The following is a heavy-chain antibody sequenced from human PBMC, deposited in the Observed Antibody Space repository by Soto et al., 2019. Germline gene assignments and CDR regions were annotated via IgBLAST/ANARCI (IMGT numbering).Heavy chain of an antibody. CDR3: ARERGGYNSYYYYGMDV. CDR2: IYSGGST. D-gene: IGHD5-12*01. V-gene: IGHV3-53*04. J-gene: IGHJ6*02. Sequence: PGGSLRLSCAASGFTVSSNYMSWVRQAPGKGLEWVSVIYSGGSTYYADSVKGRFTISRHNSKDTLYLQMNSLRAEDTAVYYCARERGGYNSYYYYGMDVWGQGTTVTVSS. CDR1: GFTVSSNY.